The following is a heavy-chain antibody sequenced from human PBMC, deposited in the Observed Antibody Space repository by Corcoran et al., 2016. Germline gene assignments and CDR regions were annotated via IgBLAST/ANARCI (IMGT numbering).Heavy chain of an antibody. Sequence: EVQLVESGGGLVQPGGSLRLSCAASGFTFSSYWMHWVRQAPGKGLVWVSRINSDGSSTSYADSVKGRFTISRDNAKNTLYLQMNSLRAEDTAVDYCARDLATTVTRYYYYGMDVWGQGTTVTVSS. J-gene: IGHJ6*02. D-gene: IGHD4-17*01. CDR1: GFTFSSYW. V-gene: IGHV3-74*01. CDR3: ARDLATTVTRYYYYGMDV. CDR2: INSDGSST.